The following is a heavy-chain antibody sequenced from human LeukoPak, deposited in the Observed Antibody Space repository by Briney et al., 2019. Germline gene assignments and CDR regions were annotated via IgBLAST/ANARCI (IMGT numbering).Heavy chain of an antibody. CDR3: ARPSYYYMDV. Sequence: SETLSLTCSVSGGSISSYYWSWIRQPPGKGLEWIGYIYYSGSTNFKSPLKSRVTMSGDTSKNQFSLKLNSVTAADTAVYYCARPSYYYMDVWGKGTTVTVSS. J-gene: IGHJ6*03. V-gene: IGHV4-59*08. CDR2: IYYSGST. CDR1: GGSISSYY.